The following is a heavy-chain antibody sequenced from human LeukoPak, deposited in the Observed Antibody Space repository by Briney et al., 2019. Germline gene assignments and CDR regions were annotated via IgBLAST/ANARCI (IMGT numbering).Heavy chain of an antibody. V-gene: IGHV3-30*04. CDR1: GFTFSSYA. CDR3: ARDFWWLPDY. J-gene: IGHJ4*02. Sequence: GRSLRLSCAASGFTFSSYAMHWVRQAPGKGLEWVAVIWYDGSNKYYADSVKGRFTISRDNSKNMLYLQLNSLTTEDTALYYCARDFWWLPDYWGQGTLVTVSS. D-gene: IGHD3-3*01. CDR2: IWYDGSNK.